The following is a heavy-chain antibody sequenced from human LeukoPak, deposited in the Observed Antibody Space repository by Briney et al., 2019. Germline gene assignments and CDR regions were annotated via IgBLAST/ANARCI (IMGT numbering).Heavy chain of an antibody. D-gene: IGHD6-13*01. Sequence: SETLSLTCAVYGGSFSGYYWSWIRQPPGKGLEWIGEINHSGSTNYNPSLKSRVTISIDTPKNQFSLKLSSVTAADTAVYYCARGQQLADYWGQGTLVTVSS. CDR3: ARGQQLADY. J-gene: IGHJ4*02. CDR1: GGSFSGYY. CDR2: INHSGST. V-gene: IGHV4-34*01.